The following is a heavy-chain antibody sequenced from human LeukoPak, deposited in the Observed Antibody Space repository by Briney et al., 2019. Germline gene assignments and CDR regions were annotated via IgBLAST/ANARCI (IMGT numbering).Heavy chain of an antibody. J-gene: IGHJ4*02. V-gene: IGHV3-9*01. CDR1: GFLFGDYA. D-gene: IGHD4-11*01. CDR2: INWRSDAV. CDR3: TKELDHSNRKPEAYFDL. Sequence: PGRSLRLSCAASGFLFGDYAMHWVRQAPGKGLEWVGGINWRSDAVGYADSVKGRFAISRDNAQNSLYLQMNSLRPDDTALYYCTKELDHSNRKPEAYFDLWGQGTLVTVSS.